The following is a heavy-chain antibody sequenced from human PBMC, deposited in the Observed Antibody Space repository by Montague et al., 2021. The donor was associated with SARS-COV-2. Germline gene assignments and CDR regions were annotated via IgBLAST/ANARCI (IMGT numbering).Heavy chain of an antibody. CDR1: ADLITSYY. CDR2: LHYIGST. CDR3: ARGNYLDY. Sequence: SETLSLTRSLSADLITSYYWSWIRQPPGKGLEWIGYLHYIGSTNYNASLKSRVTITIDTSKNQFSLRLNSVTAADTAVYYCARGNYLDYWGQGTLVIVSS. V-gene: IGHV4-59*01. J-gene: IGHJ4*02.